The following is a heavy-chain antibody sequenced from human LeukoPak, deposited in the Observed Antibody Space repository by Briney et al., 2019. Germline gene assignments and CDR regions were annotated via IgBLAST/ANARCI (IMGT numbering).Heavy chain of an antibody. Sequence: GGSLRLSCAASGFTFSSYGMHWVRQAPGKGLEWVAVISYDGSNKYYADSVKGRFTISRDNSKNTLYLQMNSLRAEDTAVYYCAKRPRGVIVSPFFDYWGQGTLVTVSS. CDR3: AKRPRGVIVSPFFDY. D-gene: IGHD3-16*02. CDR2: ISYDGSNK. CDR1: GFTFSSYG. V-gene: IGHV3-30*18. J-gene: IGHJ4*02.